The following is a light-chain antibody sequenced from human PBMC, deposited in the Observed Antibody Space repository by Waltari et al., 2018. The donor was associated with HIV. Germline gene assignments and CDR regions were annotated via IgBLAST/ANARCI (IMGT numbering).Light chain of an antibody. Sequence: HSVLTQQHSESGTPRPRQNIPCSGRHPNLGTNTQNCNQQRPGTAPKRLIYSNEQRPSGVPDRFSGSKSANSASLAISGLQSEDEADYYCAAWDDSLNGLPVFGGGTQLTVL. V-gene: IGLV1-44*01. CDR2: SNE. CDR1: HPNLGTNT. CDR3: AAWDDSLNGLPV. J-gene: IGLJ7*01.